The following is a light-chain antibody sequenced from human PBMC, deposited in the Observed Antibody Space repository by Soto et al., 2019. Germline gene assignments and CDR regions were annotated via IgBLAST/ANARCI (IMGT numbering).Light chain of an antibody. V-gene: IGKV3-20*01. CDR2: GAS. CDR1: QSVSSSY. J-gene: IGKJ1*01. Sequence: EIVLTQSPGTLSLSPGERATLSCRASQSVSSSYLAWYQQKPVQASRLLIYGASSRATGIPDRFSGSGSGTDFTLTISRLEPEDFAVYYCQQYGSSSWTFGQGTKVDIK. CDR3: QQYGSSSWT.